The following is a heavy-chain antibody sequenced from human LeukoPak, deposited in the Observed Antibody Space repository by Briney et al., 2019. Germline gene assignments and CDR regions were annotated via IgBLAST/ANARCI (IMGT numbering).Heavy chain of an antibody. CDR1: GGSISSGGYS. V-gene: IGHV4-61*08. CDR3: ARGIAVAGGPGNVEDDYYFDY. D-gene: IGHD6-19*01. Sequence: SETLSLTCTVSGGSISSGGYSWTWIRQPPGKGLEWIGYIYYSGSTNYNPSLKSRVTISVDTYKNQFSLKLSSVTAADTAVYYCARGIAVAGGPGNVEDDYYFDYWGQGTLVTVSS. CDR2: IYYSGST. J-gene: IGHJ4*02.